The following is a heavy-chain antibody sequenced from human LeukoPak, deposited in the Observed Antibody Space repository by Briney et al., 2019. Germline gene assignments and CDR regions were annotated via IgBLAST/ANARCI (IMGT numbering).Heavy chain of an antibody. Sequence: ASVKVSCKASGYTFTSYYMHWVRQAPGQGLEWMGIINPSGGSTSYAQKFQGRVTMTTDTSTNTAYMELRSLRSDDTAVYYCARDQVSGGYCSGGSCYSVAFDIWGQGTMVTVSS. V-gene: IGHV1-46*01. CDR1: GYTFTSYY. CDR2: INPSGGST. CDR3: ARDQVSGGYCSGGSCYSVAFDI. D-gene: IGHD2-15*01. J-gene: IGHJ3*02.